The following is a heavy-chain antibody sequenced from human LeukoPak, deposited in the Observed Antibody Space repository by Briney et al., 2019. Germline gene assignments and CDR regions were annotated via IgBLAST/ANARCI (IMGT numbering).Heavy chain of an antibody. Sequence: PGGSLRLSCAASRFTFSSYTMKWVRQAPGRGLEWVSSISGSSSYIYYADSVKGRFTISRDNARNSLYLQMDSLRAEDTAVYYCARGQKYRNGYTVTDLGSGYFDYWGQGTLVTVSS. V-gene: IGHV3-21*01. J-gene: IGHJ4*02. CDR2: ISGSSSYI. CDR3: ARGQKYRNGYTVTDLGSGYFDY. D-gene: IGHD5-18*01. CDR1: RFTFSSYT.